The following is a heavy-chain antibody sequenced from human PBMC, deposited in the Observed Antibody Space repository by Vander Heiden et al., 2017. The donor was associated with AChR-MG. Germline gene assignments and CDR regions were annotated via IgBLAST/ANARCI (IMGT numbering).Heavy chain of an antibody. CDR1: GITVSSYV. Sequence: QVQLVESGGVVVQPGRSLRVSCAASGITVSSYVMRWVRQDPGKGLEWVAVISYDGSNKYYADSVKGRFTISRDNSKDTLYLQMNSLRAEDTAVYYCARGAAIFGVVLDYWGQGTLVTVSS. D-gene: IGHD3-3*01. V-gene: IGHV3-30-3*01. CDR3: ARGAAIFGVVLDY. CDR2: ISYDGSNK. J-gene: IGHJ4*01.